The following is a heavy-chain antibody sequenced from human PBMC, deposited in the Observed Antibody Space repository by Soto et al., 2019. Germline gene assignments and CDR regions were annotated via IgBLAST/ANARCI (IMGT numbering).Heavy chain of an antibody. D-gene: IGHD3-10*01. CDR1: GFTFSMYW. Sequence: EVQLMESGGDLVQPGGSLSLSCTASGFTFSMYWMHWVRQVPGKRPEWVSRISDDGSRADYADSVKGRLTISRDNAKNTLYLEMHVLRADDTAVYYCTRGPRPSSVGTGAFWGQGTPVTVSS. CDR3: TRGPRPSSVGTGAF. J-gene: IGHJ4*02. CDR2: ISDDGSRA. V-gene: IGHV3-74*01.